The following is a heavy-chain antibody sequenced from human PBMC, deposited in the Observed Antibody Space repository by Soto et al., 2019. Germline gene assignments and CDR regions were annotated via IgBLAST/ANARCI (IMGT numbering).Heavy chain of an antibody. Sequence: WGSLRLSCSASGFTFSSYAMSWVRQAPGKGLEWVSAISGSGGSTYYADSVKGRFTISRDNSKNTLYLQMNSLRAEDTAVYYCAKDGLRVTGMVDYWGQGTLVTVSS. V-gene: IGHV3-23*01. CDR2: ISGSGGST. CDR1: GFTFSSYA. J-gene: IGHJ4*02. D-gene: IGHD1-20*01. CDR3: AKDGLRVTGMVDY.